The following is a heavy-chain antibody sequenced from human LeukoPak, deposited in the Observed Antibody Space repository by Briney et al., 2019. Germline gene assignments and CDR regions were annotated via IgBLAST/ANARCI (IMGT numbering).Heavy chain of an antibody. D-gene: IGHD6-13*01. CDR2: IRYDGSNK. Sequence: QSGGSLRLSCAASGFTFSSYGMHWVRQAPGKGLEWVAFIRYDGSNKYYADSVKGRFTVSRDNFKTTLYLQMNSLRVEDTAVYYCAKTQDSNTWSTNNWFDSWGQGTLVTVSS. V-gene: IGHV3-30*02. CDR3: AKTQDSNTWSTNNWFDS. J-gene: IGHJ5*01. CDR1: GFTFSSYG.